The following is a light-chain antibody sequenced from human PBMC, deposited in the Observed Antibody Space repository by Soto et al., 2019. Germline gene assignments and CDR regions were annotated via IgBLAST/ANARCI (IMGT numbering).Light chain of an antibody. CDR2: KAS. CDR3: QQYSSYWT. Sequence: DIQMTQSPSTLSASVGDRVTITCRASQSISIWLAWYQQKPGKAPKLLIYKASNLESGVPSRFIGSGSGTEFALTISHLQPEDFATYYCQQYSSYWTSGQGTKVE. J-gene: IGKJ1*01. CDR1: QSISIW. V-gene: IGKV1-5*03.